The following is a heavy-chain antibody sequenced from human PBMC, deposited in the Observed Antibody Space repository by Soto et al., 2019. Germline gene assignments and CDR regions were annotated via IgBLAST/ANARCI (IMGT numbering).Heavy chain of an antibody. V-gene: IGHV1-69*13. CDR1: GGSFSGYG. D-gene: IGHD3-3*01. Sequence: SVKVSCKASGGSFSGYGVSWVRQAPGQGLEWMGGIIPIFATTDYGQKFQDRVTFTVDESMRTVYMELSRLTSEDTAVHYCARDFFPFTPRLFDIWGQGTMVTVSS. CDR2: IIPIFATT. J-gene: IGHJ3*02. CDR3: ARDFFPFTPRLFDI.